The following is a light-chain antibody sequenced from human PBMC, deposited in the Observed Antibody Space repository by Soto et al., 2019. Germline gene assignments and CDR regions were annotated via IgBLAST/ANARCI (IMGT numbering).Light chain of an antibody. CDR1: STDIGRYNY. CDR2: DVS. J-gene: IGLJ1*01. CDR3: TSYTSVSTYV. Sequence: QSVLTQPASMSGSPGQSITIYCTGNSTDIGRYNYVSWYQQHPGKAPKLMVYDVSNRPSWVSNRFSGSKSGITASLTISGLQAEDEADYYCTSYTSVSTYVFGNGTKVTVL. V-gene: IGLV2-14*01.